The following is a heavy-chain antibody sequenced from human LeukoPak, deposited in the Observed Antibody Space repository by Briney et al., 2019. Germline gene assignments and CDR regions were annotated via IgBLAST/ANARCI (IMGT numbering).Heavy chain of an antibody. J-gene: IGHJ4*02. CDR1: GFIFSNYD. Sequence: PGGSLRLSCAASGFIFSNYDMNWVRQAPGMGLEWVSTISRSAGSTSYADSVKGRFTISRDNSKNTMYLQMNSLRVEDTAVYYCAKDYYDSSGYIDYWGQGTLVTVSS. D-gene: IGHD3-22*01. V-gene: IGHV3-23*01. CDR3: AKDYYDSSGYIDY. CDR2: ISRSAGST.